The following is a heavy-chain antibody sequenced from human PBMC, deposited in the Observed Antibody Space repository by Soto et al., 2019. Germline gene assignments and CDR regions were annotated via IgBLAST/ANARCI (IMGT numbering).Heavy chain of an antibody. Sequence: QVQLVQSGAEVKKPGASVKVSCKASGYTFTSYGISWVRQAPGQGLEWMGWISAYNGNTNYAQKLQGRVTMTTDTPTSTAYMELRSLRSDDTAVYYCASSRRVYGFGYGMDVWGQGTTVTVSS. CDR1: GYTFTSYG. CDR2: ISAYNGNT. CDR3: ASSRRVYGFGYGMDV. V-gene: IGHV1-18*01. J-gene: IGHJ6*02. D-gene: IGHD3-10*01.